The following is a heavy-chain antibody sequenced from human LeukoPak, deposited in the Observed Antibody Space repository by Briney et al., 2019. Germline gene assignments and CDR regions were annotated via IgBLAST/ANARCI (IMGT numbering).Heavy chain of an antibody. CDR2: IIPIFGTA. Sequence: SVKVSCKASGGTFSSYAISWVRQAPGQGLECMGRIIPIFGTANYAQKFQGRVTITTDESTSTAYMELSSLRSEDTAVYYCARDPGIAAALAYWGQGTLVTVSS. CDR3: ARDPGIAAALAY. V-gene: IGHV1-69*05. D-gene: IGHD6-25*01. J-gene: IGHJ4*02. CDR1: GGTFSSYA.